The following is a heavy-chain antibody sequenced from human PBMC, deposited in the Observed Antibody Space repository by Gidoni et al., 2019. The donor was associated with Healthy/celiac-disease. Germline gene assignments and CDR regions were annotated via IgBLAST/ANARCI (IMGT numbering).Heavy chain of an antibody. CDR2: IKSKTDGGTT. D-gene: IGHD6-13*01. V-gene: IGHV3-15*07. CDR1: GFTFSNAW. CDR3: TTEHEQQLVRSWVFAFDI. Sequence: EVQLVASGGGLVKPGGSLRLSCAASGFTFSNAWMNWVRQAPGKGLEWVGRIKSKTDGGTTDYAAPVKGRFTISRDDSKNTLYLQMNSLKTEDTAVYYCTTEHEQQLVRSWVFAFDIWGQGTMVTVSS. J-gene: IGHJ3*02.